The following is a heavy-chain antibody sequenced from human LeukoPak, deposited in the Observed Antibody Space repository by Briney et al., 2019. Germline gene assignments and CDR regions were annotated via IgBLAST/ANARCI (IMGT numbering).Heavy chain of an antibody. V-gene: IGHV4-59*08. J-gene: IGHJ3*02. D-gene: IGHD3-22*01. CDR3: ARPLSISGYYYDAFDI. CDR2: IYYSGST. Sequence: SETLSLTCTVSGGSISSYYWSWIRQPPGKGLEWGGYIYYSGSTNYNPSLKSRVTISVDTSKNQFSLKLSSVTAADTAVYYCARPLSISGYYYDAFDIWGQGTMVTASS. CDR1: GGSISSYY.